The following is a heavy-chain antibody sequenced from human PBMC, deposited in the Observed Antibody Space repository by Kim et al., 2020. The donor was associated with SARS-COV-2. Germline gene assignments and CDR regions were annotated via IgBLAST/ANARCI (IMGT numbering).Heavy chain of an antibody. CDR2: IYYSGST. CDR3: ARAWGTGGIYYYYGMDV. V-gene: IGHV4-39*07. Sequence: SETLSLTCTVSGGSISSSSYYWGWLRQPPGKGLEWIRSIYYSGSTYYNPSLKSLVTISVDTSKNQFSLKLSSVTAADTAVYYCARAWGTGGIYYYYGMDVWGQGTTVTVSS. D-gene: IGHD3-16*01. CDR1: GGSISSSSYY. J-gene: IGHJ6*02.